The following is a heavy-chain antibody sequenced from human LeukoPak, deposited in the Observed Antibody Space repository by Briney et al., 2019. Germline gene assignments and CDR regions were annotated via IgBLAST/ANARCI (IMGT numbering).Heavy chain of an antibody. D-gene: IGHD7-27*01. CDR3: AKNTALTGEFES. CDR2: TNPNSGNT. CDR1: GYTFTSYD. Sequence: ASVKVSCKASGYTFTSYDVNWFRQATGQGLEWMGWTNPNSGNTGYAQKFQGRVTLTRDTSISTAYMELSSLRSEDTAVYYCAKNTALTGEFESWGQGTLVTVSS. V-gene: IGHV1-8*01. J-gene: IGHJ4*02.